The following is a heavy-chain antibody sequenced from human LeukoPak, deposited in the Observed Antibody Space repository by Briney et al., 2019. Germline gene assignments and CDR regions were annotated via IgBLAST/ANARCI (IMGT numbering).Heavy chain of an antibody. V-gene: IGHV5-51*01. J-gene: IGHJ6*02. Sequence: GESLKISCKGSGYSFTSYWIGWVRQMPGKGLEWMGIIYPGDSDTRYSPSFQGQVTISADKSISTAYLQWSSLKASDTAMYYCARRSQRVGELLYYGMDVWGQGTTVTVSS. CDR2: IYPGDSDT. CDR1: GYSFTSYW. CDR3: ARRSQRVGELLYYGMDV. D-gene: IGHD3-16*01.